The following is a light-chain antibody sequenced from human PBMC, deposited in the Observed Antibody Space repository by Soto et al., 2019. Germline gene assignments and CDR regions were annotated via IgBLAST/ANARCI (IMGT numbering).Light chain of an antibody. J-gene: IGLJ1*01. CDR1: SSDIGLYNY. Sequence: QSALSQPASMSVSPGQSITIPCTGASSDIGLYNYVSWYQHHPGKAPKLLISEVNIRPSGLSDRFSASKAGNTASLTISGLQPEDEAFYYCSCLSTTSTPIVFGTGTKVTVL. CDR3: SCLSTTSTPIV. V-gene: IGLV2-14*01. CDR2: EVN.